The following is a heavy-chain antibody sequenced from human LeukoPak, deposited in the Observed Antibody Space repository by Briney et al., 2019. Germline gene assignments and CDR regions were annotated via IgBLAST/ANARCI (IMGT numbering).Heavy chain of an antibody. Sequence: PGGSLRLSCAASGFTFSDYYMSWIRQAPGKGLEWVSYISSSGSTIYYADSVKGRFTISRDNAKNSLYLQMNSLRAEDTAVYYCARESAQDYSNYIDYYYGMDVWGQGTTVTVSS. CDR2: ISSSGSTI. CDR1: GFTFSDYY. J-gene: IGHJ6*02. V-gene: IGHV3-11*01. D-gene: IGHD4-11*01. CDR3: ARESAQDYSNYIDYYYGMDV.